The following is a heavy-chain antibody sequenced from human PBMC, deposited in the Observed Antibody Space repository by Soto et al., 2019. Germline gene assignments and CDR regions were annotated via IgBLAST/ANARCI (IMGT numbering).Heavy chain of an antibody. CDR3: GRDPTSQGRIQLWYDY. V-gene: IGHV3-23*01. CDR2: ISGSGNIT. Sequence: GGSLRLSCAASGFTFSKAWMNWVRQAPGRGLEWVSVISGSGNITYYADSVKGRFNISRDNSKNTLYLQMNCLRAEDTAVYYCGRDPTSQGRIQLWYDYWGQGTLVTVSS. CDR1: GFTFSKAW. D-gene: IGHD5-18*01. J-gene: IGHJ4*02.